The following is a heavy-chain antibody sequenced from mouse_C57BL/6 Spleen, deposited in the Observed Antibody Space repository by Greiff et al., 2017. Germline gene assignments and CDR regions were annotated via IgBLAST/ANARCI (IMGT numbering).Heavy chain of an antibody. J-gene: IGHJ4*01. V-gene: IGHV5-9-1*02. CDR2: ISSGGDYI. CDR1: GFTFSSYA. D-gene: IGHD2-4*01. Sequence: EVQVVESGEGLVKPGGSLKLSCAASGFTFSSYAMSWVRQTPEKRLEWVAYISSGGDYIYYADTVKGRFTISRDNARNTLYLQMSSLKSEDTAMYYCTRGTYDYDGNMDYWGQGTSVTVSS. CDR3: TRGTYDYDGNMDY.